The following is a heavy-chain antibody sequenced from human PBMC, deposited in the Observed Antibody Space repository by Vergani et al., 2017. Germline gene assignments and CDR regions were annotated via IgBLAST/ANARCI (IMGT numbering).Heavy chain of an antibody. CDR3: ARAGYCSSTSCYAGAFDI. J-gene: IGHJ3*02. CDR1: GGSFSGYY. V-gene: IGHV4-34*01. D-gene: IGHD2-2*01. CDR2: IYYSGST. Sequence: QVQLQQWGAGLLKPSETLSLTCAVYGGSFSGYYWSWIRQPPGKGLEWIGYIYYSGSTYYNPSLKSRVTISVDTSKNQFSLKLSSVTAADTAVYYCARAGYCSSTSCYAGAFDIWGQGTMVTVSS.